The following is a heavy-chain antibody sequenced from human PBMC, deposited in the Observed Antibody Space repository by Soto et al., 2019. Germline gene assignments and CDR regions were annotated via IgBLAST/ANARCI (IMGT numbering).Heavy chain of an antibody. V-gene: IGHV4-38-2*02. D-gene: IGHD6-19*01. Sequence: WETLALTCAVSGYSISTGFNWGWIRQPPGKGLEWIGSIYHSGSTYYNLSLKSRVTISADTSKNQISLKLISVTAADTALYYWARDGGTGFYHFASRGPRTLVTVSS. CDR1: GYSISTGFN. CDR3: ARDGGTGFYHFAS. J-gene: IGHJ4*02. CDR2: IYHSGST.